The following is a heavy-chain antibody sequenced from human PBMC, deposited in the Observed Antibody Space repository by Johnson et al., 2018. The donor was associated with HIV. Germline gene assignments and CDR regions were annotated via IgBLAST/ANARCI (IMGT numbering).Heavy chain of an antibody. CDR3: AKPGVLGGAFDI. Sequence: QVQLVESGGGLVQPGRSLRLSCAASGFTFDDYAMHWVRQAPGKGLEWVAVISYDGSNKYYADSVKGRFTISRDNSKNTLYLQMNSLRAEDTAVYYCAKPGVLGGAFDIWGQGTMVTFSS. J-gene: IGHJ3*02. V-gene: IGHV3-30*18. D-gene: IGHD2-8*02. CDR2: ISYDGSNK. CDR1: GFTFDDYA.